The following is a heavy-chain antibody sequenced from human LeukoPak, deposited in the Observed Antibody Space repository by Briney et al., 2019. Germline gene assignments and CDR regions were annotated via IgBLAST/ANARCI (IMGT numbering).Heavy chain of an antibody. V-gene: IGHV3-73*01. CDR2: IRTKANTYAT. Sequence: GGSLKLSCAGSGFSFSGSDMHWVRQASGKGLEWVGRIRTKANTYATAYTASVKGRFTISRDDSKNTAYLQMNSLKTEDTAVYYCTRYPTYGPEVYRPTDYWGQGTRVTVSS. CDR3: TRYPTYGPEVYRPTDY. J-gene: IGHJ4*02. D-gene: IGHD4-11*01. CDR1: GFSFSGSD.